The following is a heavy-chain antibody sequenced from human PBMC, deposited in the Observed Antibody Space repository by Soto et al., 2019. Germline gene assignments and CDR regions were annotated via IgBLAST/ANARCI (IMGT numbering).Heavy chain of an antibody. CDR3: KGYCSGGSCPSAVAVAAASDY. CDR2: ISGSGGST. J-gene: IGHJ4*02. D-gene: IGHD2-15*01. V-gene: IGHV3-23*01. Sequence: GGSLRLSCAASGFTFSGYAMSWVRQAPGKGLEWVSAISGSGGSTYYADSVKGRFTISRDNSKNTLYLQMNSLRAEDTAVYYCKGYCSGGSCPSAVAVAAASDYWGQGTLVTVSS. CDR1: GFTFSGYA.